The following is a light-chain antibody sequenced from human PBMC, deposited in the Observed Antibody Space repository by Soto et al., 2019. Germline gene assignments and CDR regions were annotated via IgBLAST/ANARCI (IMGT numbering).Light chain of an antibody. Sequence: ETVLTQSPGTLSLSPGERATLSCRAGQSVSSSYLAWYQQKPGQAPRLLIYGASTRATGIPDRFSGSGSGTDFTLTISRLEPEDSAVYYCQQYGSSPTWTFGQGTKVDIK. CDR3: QQYGSSPTWT. CDR2: GAS. CDR1: QSVSSSY. V-gene: IGKV3-20*01. J-gene: IGKJ1*01.